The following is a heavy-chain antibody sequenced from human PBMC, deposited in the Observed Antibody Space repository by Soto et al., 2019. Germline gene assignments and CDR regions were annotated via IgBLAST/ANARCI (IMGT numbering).Heavy chain of an antibody. CDR1: GTSVSNYY. J-gene: IGHJ4*02. CDR3: ARAGIQLSYAFDH. CDR2: IYTSGST. D-gene: IGHD5-18*01. V-gene: IGHV4-4*07. Sequence: SETLSLTCSVSGTSVSNYYWSWIRQPAGKGLEHIGRIYTSGSTSYNPSLKSRVTMSMDTSQTQIYLNLTSVTAADTAVYYCARAGIQLSYAFDHWGKGILVTVSS.